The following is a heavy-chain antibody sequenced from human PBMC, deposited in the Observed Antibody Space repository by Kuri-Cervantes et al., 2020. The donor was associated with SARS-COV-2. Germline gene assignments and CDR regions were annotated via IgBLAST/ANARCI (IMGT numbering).Heavy chain of an antibody. D-gene: IGHD4-17*01. Sequence: ASVKVSCKASGYTFTSYAMNWVRQAPGQGLEWMGWISAYNGNTNYAQKLQGRVTMTIDTSTSTAYMELRSLRSDDTAVYYCARVPTTVTTSDYWGQGTLVTVSS. CDR2: ISAYNGNT. V-gene: IGHV1-18*01. J-gene: IGHJ4*02. CDR1: GYTFTSYA. CDR3: ARVPTTVTTSDY.